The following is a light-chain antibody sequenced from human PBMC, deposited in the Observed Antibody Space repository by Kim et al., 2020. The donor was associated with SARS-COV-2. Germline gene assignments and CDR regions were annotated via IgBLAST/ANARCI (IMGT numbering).Light chain of an antibody. CDR2: EVS. CDR3: SSYGGSNNVV. V-gene: IGLV2-8*01. J-gene: IGLJ2*01. Sequence: QSALTQPPSASGSPGQSVTISCNGTSSDVGGYNYVSWYQQHPDKAPKLMIYEVSKRPSGVPDRFSGSKSGNTAPLTVSGLRAEDEADYYCSSYGGSNNVVFGGGTQLTVL. CDR1: SSDVGGYNY.